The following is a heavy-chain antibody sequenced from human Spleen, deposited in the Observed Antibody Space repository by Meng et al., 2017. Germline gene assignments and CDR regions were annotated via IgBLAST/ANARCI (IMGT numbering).Heavy chain of an antibody. CDR3: AKGSSYGGRYYFDY. J-gene: IGHJ4*02. CDR2: ISGSGGST. D-gene: IGHD4-23*01. CDR1: EFTFSSYA. V-gene: IGHV3-23*01. Sequence: GESLKISCAASEFTFSSYAMSWVRQAPGKGLEWVSAISGSGGSTYYADSVKGRFTVSRDNSKNTLYLQMNSLRAEDTAVYYCAKGSSYGGRYYFDYWGQGTLVTVSS.